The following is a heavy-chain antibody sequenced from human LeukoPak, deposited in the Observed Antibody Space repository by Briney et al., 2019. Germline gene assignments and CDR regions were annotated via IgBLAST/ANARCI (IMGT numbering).Heavy chain of an antibody. J-gene: IGHJ4*02. D-gene: IGHD3/OR15-3a*01. CDR3: ARGAWTAYYFDY. CDR2: INSDGSST. V-gene: IGHV3-74*01. Sequence: GGSLRLSCAASGFTFSSYWIHWVRQTPGKGLVWVSRINSDGSSTNYADSVKGRFTISRDNAKNTLYLQMNSLRAEDTAVYYCARGAWTAYYFDYWGQGTLVTVSS. CDR1: GFTFSSYW.